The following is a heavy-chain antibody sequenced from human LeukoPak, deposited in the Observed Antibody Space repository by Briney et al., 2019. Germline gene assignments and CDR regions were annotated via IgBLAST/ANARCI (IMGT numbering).Heavy chain of an antibody. CDR3: ARTYIVVVPAAGY. CDR1: GYTFTGYD. J-gene: IGHJ4*02. V-gene: IGHV1-2*02. Sequence: ASVKVSCKASGYTFTGYDMHWVRQAPGQGLEWMGWINPNSGGTNYAQKFQGRVTMTRDTSISTAYMELSRLRSDDTAVYYCARTYIVVVPAAGYLCQGTLVTVSS. CDR2: INPNSGGT. D-gene: IGHD2-2*01.